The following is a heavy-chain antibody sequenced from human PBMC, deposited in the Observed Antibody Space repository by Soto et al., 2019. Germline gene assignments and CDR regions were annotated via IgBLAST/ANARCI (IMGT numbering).Heavy chain of an antibody. CDR1: VFTFSSYW. V-gene: IGHV3-7*03. CDR3: FSDIRYGEQDDDGFDS. D-gene: IGHD4-17*01. Sequence: PGGSLRLSCASSVFTFSSYWMSWVRHAPGKWLEWVANIKQDGSEKYYVDSVKGRFTISRDNAKNSLYLQMNSLRAEDTAVYYCFSDIRYGEQDDDGFDSWGHGNTVTF. J-gene: IGHJ3*02. CDR2: IKQDGSEK.